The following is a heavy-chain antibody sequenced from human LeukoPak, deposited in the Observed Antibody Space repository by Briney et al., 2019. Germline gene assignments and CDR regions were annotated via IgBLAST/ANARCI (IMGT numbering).Heavy chain of an antibody. Sequence: PSQTLSLTCTVSGGSISSYYWSWIRQPAGKGLEWIGRIYTSGSTNYNPSLKSRVTMSVDTSKNQFSLKLSSETAADTAVYYCARGRYCSGGSCYGFDPWGQGTLVTVSS. V-gene: IGHV4-4*07. CDR3: ARGRYCSGGSCYGFDP. CDR2: IYTSGST. CDR1: GGSISSYY. D-gene: IGHD2-15*01. J-gene: IGHJ5*02.